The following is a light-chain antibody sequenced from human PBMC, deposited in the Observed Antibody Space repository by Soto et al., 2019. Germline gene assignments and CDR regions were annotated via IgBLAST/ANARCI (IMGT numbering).Light chain of an antibody. CDR3: AAWDDSLNGYV. CDR1: SSNIGTNA. Sequence: QSVLTQPPSASGTPGQRVTISCSGGSSNIGTNAVNWYQQLPGTAPKLLIYNNNQRPSGVPDRFSGSKSGTSASLAISGVQSEDEADYYCAAWDDSLNGYVFGTGTKVTVL. J-gene: IGLJ1*01. V-gene: IGLV1-44*01. CDR2: NNN.